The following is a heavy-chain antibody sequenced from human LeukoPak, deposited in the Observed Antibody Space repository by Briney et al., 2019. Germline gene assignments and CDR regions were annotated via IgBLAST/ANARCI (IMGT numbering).Heavy chain of an antibody. CDR2: IYTSGST. D-gene: IGHD4-23*01. Sequence: SETLSLTCTVSGGSISSYYWSWIRQPPGKGLEWIGYIYTSGSTNYNPSLKSRVTISIDTSKNQFSLKLSSVTAADTAVYYCARTGYGGNGNAFDIRGQGTMVTVSS. CDR3: ARTGYGGNGNAFDI. J-gene: IGHJ3*02. CDR1: GGSISSYY. V-gene: IGHV4-4*09.